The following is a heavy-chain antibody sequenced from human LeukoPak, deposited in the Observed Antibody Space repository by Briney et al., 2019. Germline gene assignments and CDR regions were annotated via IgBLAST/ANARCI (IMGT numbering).Heavy chain of an antibody. D-gene: IGHD2-21*02. V-gene: IGHV3-7*01. CDR3: TSWGDTTAEYFQR. J-gene: IGHJ1*01. Sequence: GGSLRLSCVVSGFTFNRCWMNWVRQAPGKGLEWVAHINPDGRDTYYVDSVKSRFTISRDNAQNSMYLQMNSLRVEDTAVYYCTSWGDTTAEYFQRWGQGTLVTVSS. CDR2: INPDGRDT. CDR1: GFTFNRCW.